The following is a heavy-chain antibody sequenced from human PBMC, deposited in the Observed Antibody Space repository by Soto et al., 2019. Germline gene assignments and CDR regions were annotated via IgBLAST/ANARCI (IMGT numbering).Heavy chain of an antibody. Sequence: SETLSLTCTVSGGSISSNYWTWIRQPPGKGLEWIGYVYNSGSTDYNPSLKSRVTISEDTSKSQFSLKVNSMTAADTAVYYCARYRREAVAGYTLDNWGQGILVTVSS. CDR1: GGSISSNY. J-gene: IGHJ4*02. CDR3: ARYRREAVAGYTLDN. D-gene: IGHD6-13*01. CDR2: VYNSGST. V-gene: IGHV4-59*01.